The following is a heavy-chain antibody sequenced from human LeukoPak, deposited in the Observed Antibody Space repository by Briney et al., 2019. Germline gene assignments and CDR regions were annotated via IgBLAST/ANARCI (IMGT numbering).Heavy chain of an antibody. CDR2: IIPIFGTA. V-gene: IGHV1-69*13. CDR1: GGTFSSYA. J-gene: IGHJ5*02. Sequence: SVKVSCKASGGTFSSYAISWVRQAPGQGLEWMGGIIPIFGTANYAQKFQGRVTITADESTSTAYMELSSLRSEDTAAYYCALDGRLHNWFDPWGQGTLVTVSS. CDR3: ALDGRLHNWFDP. D-gene: IGHD3-3*01.